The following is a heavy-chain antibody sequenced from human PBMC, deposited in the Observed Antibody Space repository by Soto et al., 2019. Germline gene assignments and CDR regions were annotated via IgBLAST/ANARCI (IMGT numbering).Heavy chain of an antibody. CDR3: VMVDNYVTPTPQDV. J-gene: IGHJ6*02. D-gene: IGHD3-16*01. CDR1: GYIFVHYG. CDR2: ISPYTGNT. V-gene: IGHV1-18*01. Sequence: QVQLVQSGDEVKKPGASVKVSCKASGYIFVHYGIAWVRQAPRQGLEWMGWISPYTGNTHSASKVQGRLTMTTNTSTSTAYMDLGSLTSDDTAVYYCVMVDNYVTPTPQDVWGQGTTVTVSS.